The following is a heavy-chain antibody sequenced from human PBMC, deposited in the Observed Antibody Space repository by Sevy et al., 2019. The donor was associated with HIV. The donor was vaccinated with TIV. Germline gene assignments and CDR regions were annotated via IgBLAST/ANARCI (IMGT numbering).Heavy chain of an antibody. J-gene: IGHJ4*02. D-gene: IGHD3-16*01. Sequence: VGSLRLSCTASGFTFSTYWMTWVRQAPGKGLEWVANIKQDGSEKYYVDSVKGRFTISRDNAKNSLYLQMNSLRAEDTAVYYCARDWGSVHWGQGTLVTVSS. CDR2: IKQDGSEK. V-gene: IGHV3-7*01. CDR3: ARDWGSVH. CDR1: GFTFSTYW.